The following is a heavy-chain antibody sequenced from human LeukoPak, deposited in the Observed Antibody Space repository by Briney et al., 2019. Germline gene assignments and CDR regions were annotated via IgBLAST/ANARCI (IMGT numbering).Heavy chain of an antibody. J-gene: IGHJ3*02. D-gene: IGHD5/OR15-5a*01. Sequence: SETLSLTCTVSGGSISSGDYYWSWIRQPPGKGLEWIGYIYYSGSTYYNPSLKSRVTISVDTSKNQFSLKLSSVTAADTAVYYCARTAAVSSIARVTFDIWGQGTMVTVSS. CDR2: IYYSGST. V-gene: IGHV4-30-4*08. CDR1: GGSISSGDYY. CDR3: ARTAAVSSIARVTFDI.